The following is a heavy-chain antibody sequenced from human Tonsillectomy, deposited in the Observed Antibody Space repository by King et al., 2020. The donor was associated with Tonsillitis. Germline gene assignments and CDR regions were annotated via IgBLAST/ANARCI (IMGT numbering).Heavy chain of an antibody. Sequence: VQLVESGGGVVQPGRSLRLPCAASGFTFSSYAMHWVRQAPGKGLEWVALISYDGSNEYYADSVKGRFTISRDNSKNTLFLQMNSLRAEDTAVYYCAREGGDYVWGSYPPGDYWGQGTLVTVSS. D-gene: IGHD3-16*02. CDR2: ISYDGSNE. CDR3: AREGGDYVWGSYPPGDY. CDR1: GFTFSSYA. V-gene: IGHV3-30*04. J-gene: IGHJ4*02.